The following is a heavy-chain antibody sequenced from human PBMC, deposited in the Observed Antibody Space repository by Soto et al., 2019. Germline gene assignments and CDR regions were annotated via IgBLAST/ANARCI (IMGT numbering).Heavy chain of an antibody. J-gene: IGHJ5*02. CDR2: IYYSGST. CDR1: GFTFSSYE. Sequence: GSLRLSCAASGFTFSSYEMNWVRQAPGKGLEWIGYIYYSGSTYYNPSLKSRVTISVDTSKNQFSLKLSSVTAADTAVYYCARVALYDFWSGYTNSNWFDPWGQGTLVTVSS. CDR3: ARVALYDFWSGYTNSNWFDP. D-gene: IGHD3-3*01. V-gene: IGHV4-59*06.